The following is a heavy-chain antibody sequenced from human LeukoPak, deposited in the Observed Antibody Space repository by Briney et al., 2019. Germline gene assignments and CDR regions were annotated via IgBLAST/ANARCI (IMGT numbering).Heavy chain of an antibody. CDR1: GFTFSSYW. D-gene: IGHD3-10*01. CDR2: IKQDGSEK. J-gene: IGHJ4*02. CDR3: ARKDSDYYGSGSSSDY. Sequence: PGGSLRLSCAASGFTFSSYWMGWVRQAPGKGLEWVANIKQDGSEKYYVDSVKGRFTISRDNAKNSLYLQMNSLRAEDTAVYYCARKDSDYYGSGSSSDYWGQGTLVTVSS. V-gene: IGHV3-7*01.